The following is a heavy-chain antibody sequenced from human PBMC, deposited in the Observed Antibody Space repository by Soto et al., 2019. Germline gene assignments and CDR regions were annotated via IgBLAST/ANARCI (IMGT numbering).Heavy chain of an antibody. V-gene: IGHV3-23*01. CDR1: GFTFSSYA. J-gene: IGHJ3*02. D-gene: IGHD6-13*01. Sequence: PGGSLRLSCAASGFTFSSYAMSWVRQAPGKGLEWVSAISGSGGSTYYADSVKGRFTISRDNSKNTLYLQMNSLRAEDTAVYYCAKVGLQLAKTHAAFDIWGKGTMLTVSS. CDR3: AKVGLQLAKTHAAFDI. CDR2: ISGSGGST.